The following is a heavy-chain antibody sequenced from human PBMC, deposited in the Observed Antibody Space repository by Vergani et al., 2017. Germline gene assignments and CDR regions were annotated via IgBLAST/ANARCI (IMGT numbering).Heavy chain of an antibody. V-gene: IGHV3-48*04. J-gene: IGHJ4*02. Sequence: EVQLVESGGGLVQPGGSLRLSCAASGFTFSSYSMNWVRQAPGKGLEWVSYISSSSSTIYYADSVKGRFTISRDNAKNSLYLQMNSLRAEDTAVYYCARDWSYSSGWYRSDYWGQGTLVTVSS. CDR2: ISSSSSTI. CDR3: ARDWSYSSGWYRSDY. D-gene: IGHD6-19*01. CDR1: GFTFSSYS.